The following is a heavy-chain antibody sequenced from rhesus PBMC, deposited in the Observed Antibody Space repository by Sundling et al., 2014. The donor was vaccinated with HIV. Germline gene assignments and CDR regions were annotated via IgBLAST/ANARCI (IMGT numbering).Heavy chain of an antibody. CDR2: IYGSGPTT. D-gene: IGHD5-24*01. V-gene: IGHV4S10*01. J-gene: IGHJ4*01. Sequence: QVQLQESGPGILKPSETLSLTCTVSGDSISDRYRWNWIRQSPGRGLQWIGHIYGSGPTTIYNPSLRSRVTISKDTSKNQFSLKLRSVTAADTAVYYCARGFNSAGTVVFDTWGQGVLVTLSS. CDR3: ARGFNSAGTVVFDT. CDR1: GDSISDRYR.